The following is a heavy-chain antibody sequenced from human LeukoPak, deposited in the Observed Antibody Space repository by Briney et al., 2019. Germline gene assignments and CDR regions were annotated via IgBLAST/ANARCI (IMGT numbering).Heavy chain of an antibody. Sequence: PSQTLSLTCTVSGGPFRSGGYYWSWIPQHPAKGLQRIGYIYYSGSTYYNPSLKSRVTISVDTSKNQFSLKLSSVTAADTAVYYCARGPLVYCGGDCYNNWFDPWGQGTLVTVSS. D-gene: IGHD2-21*02. CDR2: IYYSGST. J-gene: IGHJ5*02. V-gene: IGHV4-31*03. CDR3: ARGPLVYCGGDCYNNWFDP. CDR1: GGPFRSGGYY.